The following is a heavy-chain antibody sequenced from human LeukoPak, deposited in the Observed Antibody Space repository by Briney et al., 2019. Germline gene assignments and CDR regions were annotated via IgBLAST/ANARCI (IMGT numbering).Heavy chain of an antibody. V-gene: IGHV4-4*07. CDR2: IYSSGST. CDR3: ARSYYYDYRQIDY. Sequence: SETLSLTCTVSGGSISGYYWSWIRQPAGKGLEWIGRIYSSGSTSYNPSLNSRVTISIDKSKNQFSLKLRSVTAADTAVFYCARSYYYDYRQIDYWGQGTLVTVSS. CDR1: GGSISGYY. D-gene: IGHD3-22*01. J-gene: IGHJ4*02.